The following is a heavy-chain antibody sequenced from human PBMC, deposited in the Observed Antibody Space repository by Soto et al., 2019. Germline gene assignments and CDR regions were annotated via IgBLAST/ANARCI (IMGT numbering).Heavy chain of an antibody. CDR3: AREYTAWPLAYGLDV. Sequence: GGSLRLSCVGSGFTFSTYSINWVRQAPGKGLEWVSSISSRSDIYYADSVKGRFTIPRDNAKNSVSLQMNSLRAEDTAVYYCAREYTAWPLAYGLDVWGQGTTVTVSS. CDR1: GFTFSTYS. CDR2: ISSRSDI. J-gene: IGHJ6*02. D-gene: IGHD2-2*02. V-gene: IGHV3-21*01.